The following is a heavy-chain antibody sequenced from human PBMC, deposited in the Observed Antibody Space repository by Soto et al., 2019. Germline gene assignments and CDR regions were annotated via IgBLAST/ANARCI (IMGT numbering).Heavy chain of an antibody. CDR3: AREYTAWPLAYGLDV. Sequence: GGSLRLSCVGSGFTFSTYSINWVRQAPGKGLEWVSSISSRSDIYYADSVKGRFTIPRDNAKNSVSLQMNSLRAEDTAVYYCAREYTAWPLAYGLDVWGQGTTVTVSS. CDR1: GFTFSTYS. CDR2: ISSRSDI. J-gene: IGHJ6*02. D-gene: IGHD2-2*02. V-gene: IGHV3-21*01.